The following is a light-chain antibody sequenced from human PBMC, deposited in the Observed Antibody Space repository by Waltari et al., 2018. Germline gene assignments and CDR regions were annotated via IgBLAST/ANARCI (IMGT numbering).Light chain of an antibody. V-gene: IGKV3-11*01. CDR2: DAF. Sequence: EMFLTQSPATLSLSAWERATLSCRPSQIVGTNFASYQKRPGQAPRLLIYDAFDRAAGVPARFSGSSSEVELTLTISSLEPEDSGVYCCQQRYKWPHSFGGGTKVEI. J-gene: IGKJ4*01. CDR3: QQRYKWPHS. CDR1: QIVGTN.